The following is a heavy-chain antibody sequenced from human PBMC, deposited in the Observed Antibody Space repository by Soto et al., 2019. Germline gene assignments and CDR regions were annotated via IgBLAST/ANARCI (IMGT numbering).Heavy chain of an antibody. V-gene: IGHV3-66*01. CDR2: IYRGGST. CDR1: GFTVSSNY. CDR3: ARGRSTTVTDCDY. D-gene: IGHD4-17*01. J-gene: IGHJ4*02. Sequence: EVQLVESGGGLVQPGGSLRLSCAASGFTVSSNYMSLGRQAPGKGLEWVSVIYRGGSTYYADSVKGRFTISRDNSKNTLYLQMNRLRAEDTAVYDCARGRSTTVTDCDYWGQGTLVTVAS.